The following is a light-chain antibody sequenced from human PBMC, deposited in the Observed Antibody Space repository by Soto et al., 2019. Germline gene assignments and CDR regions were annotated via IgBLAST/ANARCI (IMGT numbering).Light chain of an antibody. CDR3: SSYTSSGTQV. Sequence: QSVLTQPASVSGSPGQSITISCTGTSSDVGGYKYVSWYQQHPGKAPKLMIYDVSNRPSGVSNRFSGSKSGNTASLTISGLQAEDKADYYCSSYTSSGTQVFGTGTKLTVL. CDR2: DVS. V-gene: IGLV2-14*01. CDR1: SSDVGGYKY. J-gene: IGLJ1*01.